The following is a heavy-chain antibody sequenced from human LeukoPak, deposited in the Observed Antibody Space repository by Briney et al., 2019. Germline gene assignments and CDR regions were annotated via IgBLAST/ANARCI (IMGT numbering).Heavy chain of an antibody. Sequence: SETLSLTCTVSGGSISSGSYYWSWIRQPAGKGLEWIGRIYTSGSTNYNPSLKSRVTISVDTSKNQFSLKLSSVTAADTAVYYCARLRLWFDYWGQGTLVTVS. V-gene: IGHV4-61*02. D-gene: IGHD5-18*01. CDR3: ARLRLWFDY. CDR1: GGSISSGSYY. J-gene: IGHJ4*02. CDR2: IYTSGST.